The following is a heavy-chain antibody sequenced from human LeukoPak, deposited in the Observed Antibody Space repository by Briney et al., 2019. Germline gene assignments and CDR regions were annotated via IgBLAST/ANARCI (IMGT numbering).Heavy chain of an antibody. D-gene: IGHD1-14*01. CDR3: AKATGYLL. V-gene: IGHV3-23*01. CDR1: GFTFSSYA. Sequence: GGFLRLSCAASGFTFSSYAMSWVRQAPGKGLEWVSTFSNSGGTTYYADSVKGRFTISRDDSENTLYLQMNSLRAEDTAVYYCAKATGYLLWGQGTLVTVSS. CDR2: FSNSGGTT. J-gene: IGHJ4*02.